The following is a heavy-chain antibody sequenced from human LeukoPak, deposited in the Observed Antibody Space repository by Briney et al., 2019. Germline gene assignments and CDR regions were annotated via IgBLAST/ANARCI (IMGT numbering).Heavy chain of an antibody. CDR3: ARAARSFYDL. J-gene: IGHJ4*02. CDR2: TPYSRRT. V-gene: IGHV4-31*03. Sequence: SETLSLTCTVSGGSIRNGDYYWIWLRPDQGKAQKLLGFTPYSRRTYYKPSLKGRLSFSMDTSETHFSLPLHSVTAADTAVYYCARAARSFYDLWGQGSLVIVSS. CDR1: GGSIRNGDYY. D-gene: IGHD3-3*01.